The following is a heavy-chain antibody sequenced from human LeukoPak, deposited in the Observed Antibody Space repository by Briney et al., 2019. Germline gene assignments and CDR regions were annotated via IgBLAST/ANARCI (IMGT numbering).Heavy chain of an antibody. J-gene: IGHJ5*02. CDR1: GYTFTSYG. CDR3: ARVYSDIAAAGTGPYNWFDP. CDR2: ISAYNGNT. V-gene: IGHV1-18*01. Sequence: GASVNVSCKASGYTFTSYGISWVRHAPGQGLEWMGWISAYNGNTNYAQKLQGRVTMTTDTSTSTAYMELRSLRSDDTAVYYCARVYSDIAAAGTGPYNWFDPWGQGTLVTVSS. D-gene: IGHD6-13*01.